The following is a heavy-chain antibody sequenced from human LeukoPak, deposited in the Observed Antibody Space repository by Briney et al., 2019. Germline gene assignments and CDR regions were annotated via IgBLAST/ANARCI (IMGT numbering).Heavy chain of an antibody. CDR1: GFTFSSNY. D-gene: IGHD2-15*01. CDR3: ARQLGYCSGGSCQHWFDP. V-gene: IGHV3-53*04. J-gene: IGHJ5*02. Sequence: PGGSLRLSCAASGFTFSSNYMSWVRQAPGKGLEWVSVIYSGGSTYYADSVKGRFTISRHNSKNTLYLQMNSLRAEDTAVYYCARQLGYCSGGSCQHWFDPWGQGTLVTVSS. CDR2: IYSGGST.